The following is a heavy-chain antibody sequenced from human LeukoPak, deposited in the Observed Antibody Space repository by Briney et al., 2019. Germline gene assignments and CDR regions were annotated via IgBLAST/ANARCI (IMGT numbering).Heavy chain of an antibody. Sequence: GGSLRLSCAASGFIFSTYSMNWVRQAPGKGLEWVSYISCSRSTIYYADSVKGRSTISRDNAQDSLFLQMDTLRDEDTAVYYCARELFGGSLNFDCWGQGTLVTVSS. V-gene: IGHV3-48*02. J-gene: IGHJ4*02. D-gene: IGHD1-26*01. CDR2: ISCSRSTI. CDR1: GFIFSTYS. CDR3: ARELFGGSLNFDC.